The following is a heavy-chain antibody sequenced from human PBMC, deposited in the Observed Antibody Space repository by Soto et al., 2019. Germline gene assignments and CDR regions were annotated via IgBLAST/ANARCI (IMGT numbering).Heavy chain of an antibody. D-gene: IGHD3-9*01. CDR1: GGSISSGGYY. Sequence: QVQLQESGPGLVKPSQTLSLTCTVSGGSISSGGYYWSWIRQHPGKGLEWIGYIHYTGRTYYNQYLRSRVIISLDTSRIQFSLKLSSVTAADTAVYYCARGETYYDILKGFDPWGQGTLVTVSS. CDR3: ARGETYYDILKGFDP. J-gene: IGHJ5*02. V-gene: IGHV4-31*03. CDR2: IHYTGRT.